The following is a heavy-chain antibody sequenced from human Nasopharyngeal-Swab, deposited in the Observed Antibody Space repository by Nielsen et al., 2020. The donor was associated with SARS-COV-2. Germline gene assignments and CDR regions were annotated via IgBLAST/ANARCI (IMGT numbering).Heavy chain of an antibody. CDR1: GYTLTELS. Sequence: ASVKVSCTVSGYTLTELSMHWVRQAPGQGLEWMGGFDPEDGETIYAQKFQGRVTMTEDTSTDTAYMELSSLRSEDTAVYYCATLSPLSIAVNWFDPWGQGTLVTVSS. J-gene: IGHJ5*02. CDR2: FDPEDGET. D-gene: IGHD6-19*01. CDR3: ATLSPLSIAVNWFDP. V-gene: IGHV1-24*01.